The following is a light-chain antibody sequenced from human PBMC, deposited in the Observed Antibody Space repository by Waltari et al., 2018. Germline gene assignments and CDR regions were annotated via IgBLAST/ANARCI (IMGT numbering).Light chain of an antibody. CDR2: GAS. CDR1: QSVSSSY. Sequence: EIVLTQSPGTLSLSPGERPTLSCRASQSVSSSYLAWYQQKPGQAPRLLIYGASSRATGIPDRFSGSGSGTDFTLTINRLEPEDSAVYYCQQYGSSLFFGQGTQLEIK. J-gene: IGKJ2*01. CDR3: QQYGSSLF. V-gene: IGKV3-20*01.